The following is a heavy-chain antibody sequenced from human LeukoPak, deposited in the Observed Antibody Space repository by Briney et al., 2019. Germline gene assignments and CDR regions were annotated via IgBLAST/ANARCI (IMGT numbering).Heavy chain of an antibody. V-gene: IGHV3-23*01. CDR1: GFTFSSYA. CDR3: AKGPTYYDFWSGYYGGGYYFDY. CDR2: ISGSGGST. J-gene: IGHJ4*02. Sequence: QTGGSLRPSCAASGFTFSSYAMSWVRQAPGKGLEWVSAISGSGGSTYYADSVKGRFTISRDNSKNTLYLQMNSLRAEDTAVYYCAKGPTYYDFWSGYYGGGYYFDYWGQGTLVTVSS. D-gene: IGHD3-3*01.